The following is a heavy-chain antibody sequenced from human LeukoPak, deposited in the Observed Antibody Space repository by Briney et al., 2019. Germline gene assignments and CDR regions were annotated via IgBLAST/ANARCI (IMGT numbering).Heavy chain of an antibody. Sequence: PGGSLRLSCAASGFTFSSYAMSWVRQAPGKGLEWVSAISGSGGSTYYADSVKGRFTISRDNSKNTLYLQMNSLRAEDTAVYYCAKTDVDTAMVWYYYYCYMDVWGKGTTVTVSS. J-gene: IGHJ6*03. CDR1: GFTFSSYA. CDR3: AKTDVDTAMVWYYYYCYMDV. CDR2: ISGSGGST. D-gene: IGHD5-18*01. V-gene: IGHV3-23*01.